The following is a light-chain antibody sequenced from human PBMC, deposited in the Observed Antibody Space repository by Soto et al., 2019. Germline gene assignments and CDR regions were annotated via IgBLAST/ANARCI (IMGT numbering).Light chain of an antibody. J-gene: IGLJ3*02. CDR2: EAF. CDR3: SSFTSTNTWV. Sequence: QSALTQVASVSGSPGQSITISCTATSSDVGGHDYVSWYLQHPGKAPKLLIYEAFNRPSGVSDRFSGSKSGSTASLTISGLQAEDEGDYYCSSFTSTNTWVFGGGTKQTVL. CDR1: SSDVGGHDY. V-gene: IGLV2-14*01.